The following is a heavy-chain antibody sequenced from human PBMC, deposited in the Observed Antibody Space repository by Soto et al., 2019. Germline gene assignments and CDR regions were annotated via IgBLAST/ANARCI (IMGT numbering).Heavy chain of an antibody. CDR1: GYTFTSYG. J-gene: IGHJ4*02. Sequence: QVQLVQSGAEVKKPGASVKVSCKASGYTFTSYGISWVRQAPGQGLEWMGWISAYNGNTNYAQKLQGRVTMTTDTSPSTAYMELRRLRSADTAVYYCARESSISCHDYWGQGTLVTVSS. CDR3: ARESSISCHDY. V-gene: IGHV1-18*01. D-gene: IGHD6-13*01. CDR2: ISAYNGNT.